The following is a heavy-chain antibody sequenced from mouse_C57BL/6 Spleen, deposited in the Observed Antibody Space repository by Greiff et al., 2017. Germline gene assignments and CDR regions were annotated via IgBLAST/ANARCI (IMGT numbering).Heavy chain of an antibody. V-gene: IGHV1-64*01. CDR1: GYTFTSYW. Sequence: QVQLQQPGAELVKPGASVKLSCKASGYTFTSYWMHWVKQRPGQGLEWIGMIHPNSGSTNYNEKFKSKATLTVDKSSSTAYMQLSSLTSEDSAVYYCAREDYYDSSPYYFDYWGQGTTLTVSS. CDR3: AREDYYDSSPYYFDY. J-gene: IGHJ2*01. CDR2: IHPNSGST. D-gene: IGHD1-1*01.